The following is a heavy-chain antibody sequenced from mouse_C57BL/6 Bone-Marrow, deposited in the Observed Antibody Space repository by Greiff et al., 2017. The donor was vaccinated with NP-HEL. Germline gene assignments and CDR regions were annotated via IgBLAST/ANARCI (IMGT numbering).Heavy chain of an antibody. CDR1: GFTFTDYY. CDR3: ARSDDGYYPYWYFDV. Sequence: EVKLVESGGGLVQPGGSLSLSCAASGFTFTDYYMSWVRQPPGKALEWLGFIRNKANGYTTEYSASVKGRFTISRDNSQSILYLQMNALRAEDSATYYCARSDDGYYPYWYFDVWGTGTTVTVSS. J-gene: IGHJ1*03. CDR2: IRNKANGYTT. D-gene: IGHD2-3*01. V-gene: IGHV7-3*01.